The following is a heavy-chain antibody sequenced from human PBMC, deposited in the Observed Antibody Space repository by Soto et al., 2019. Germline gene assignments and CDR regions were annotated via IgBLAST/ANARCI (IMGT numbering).Heavy chain of an antibody. CDR1: GFPVGSNY. D-gene: IGHD2-2*01. J-gene: IGHJ5*02. CDR2: IYIGGGT. CDR3: TRGFCNSSSCYANWFDP. V-gene: IGHV3-66*01. Sequence: EVQLVESGGGLVRPGGSVRLSCAASGFPVGSNYMSWVRQAPGKGLEWVSLIYIGGGTHYADSVKGRFTISRDNSKNTLYLQMNSLRAEDTAVYHCTRGFCNSSSCYANWFDPWGQGTLVTVSS.